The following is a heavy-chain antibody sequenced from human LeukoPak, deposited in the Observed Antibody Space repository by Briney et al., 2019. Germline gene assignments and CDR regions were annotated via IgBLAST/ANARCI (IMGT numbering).Heavy chain of an antibody. CDR3: ARERNYDYVWGSYGGGPGVPDAFDI. V-gene: IGHV1-18*01. CDR2: ISAYNGNT. CDR1: GYTFTSYG. J-gene: IGHJ3*02. D-gene: IGHD3-16*01. Sequence: ASVKVSCRASGYTFTSYGISWVRQAPGQGLEWMGWISAYNGNTNYAQKLQGRVTMTTDTSTSTAYMELRSLRSDDTAVYYCARERNYDYVWGSYGGGPGVPDAFDIWGQGTMVTVSS.